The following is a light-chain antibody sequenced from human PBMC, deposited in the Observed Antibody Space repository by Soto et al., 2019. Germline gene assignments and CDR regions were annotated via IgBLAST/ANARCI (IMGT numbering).Light chain of an antibody. CDR3: QQYGSLPWT. CDR1: QSVASSY. CDR2: SAS. J-gene: IGKJ1*01. V-gene: IGKV3-20*01. Sequence: ENVLTQSPGTLSLSPGERVTLSCRASQSVASSYLAWYQQKPGQAPRLLIYSASSRATGIPDRLSGSGSGTDFTLTISRLEPEDFAVYYCQQYGSLPWTFRQGTKVEIK.